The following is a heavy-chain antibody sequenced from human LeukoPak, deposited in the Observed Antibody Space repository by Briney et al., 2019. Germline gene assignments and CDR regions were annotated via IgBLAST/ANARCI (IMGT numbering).Heavy chain of an antibody. CDR2: VNPNSGGT. J-gene: IGHJ4*02. Sequence: GASVKVSCKASGYTFTGYYLHWMRQAPGQGLEWMGWVNPNSGGTNYAQKFQGRVTMTRDTSISTAYMELSRLRSDDTAVYYCARGGGSCGGACFDYWGQGTLVTVSS. V-gene: IGHV1-2*02. CDR3: ARGGGSCGGACFDY. CDR1: GYTFTGYY. D-gene: IGHD2-21*01.